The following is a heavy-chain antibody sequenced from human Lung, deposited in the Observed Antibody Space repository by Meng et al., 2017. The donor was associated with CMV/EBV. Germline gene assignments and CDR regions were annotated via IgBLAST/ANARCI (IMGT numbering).Heavy chain of an antibody. D-gene: IGHD2-2*01. CDR1: WFTLSSNY. Sequence: ESXKISFPCPWFTLSSNYMSWVRQAPGKGLEWVSVIYSGGSTYYADSVKGQFTISRDNSKNTLYLQMNSLRAEDTAVYYCARNNCSSTSCYSLYYYVMDVXGQGXTVTVSS. V-gene: IGHV3-53*01. J-gene: IGHJ6*02. CDR2: IYSGGST. CDR3: ARNNCSSTSCYSLYYYVMDV.